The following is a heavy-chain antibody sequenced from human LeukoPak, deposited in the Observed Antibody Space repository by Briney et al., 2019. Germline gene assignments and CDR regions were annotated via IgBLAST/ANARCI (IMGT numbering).Heavy chain of an antibody. J-gene: IGHJ4*02. D-gene: IGHD4-17*01. CDR1: GFTFGDYD. V-gene: IGHV3-20*04. CDR2: INWNGGST. Sequence: GGSLRLSCAASGFTFGDYDMSWVRQPPGKGLEWVSGINWNGGSTGYADSVKGRFTISRDNAKNSHYLQMKSLRAEDTALYYCARDSPNTVTTLQYVDYWGQGTLVTVSS. CDR3: ARDSPNTVTTLQYVDY.